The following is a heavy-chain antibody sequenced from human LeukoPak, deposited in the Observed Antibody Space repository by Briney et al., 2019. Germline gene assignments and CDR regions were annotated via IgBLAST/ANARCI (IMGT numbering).Heavy chain of an antibody. CDR1: GFTFSSYA. D-gene: IGHD3-10*01. V-gene: IGHV3-23*01. CDR2: ISGSGGST. J-gene: IGHJ4*02. CDR3: AKGRITMVRGVITTTFDY. Sequence: GGSLRLSCAASGFTFSSYAMSWVRQAPGKGLEWVSAISGSGGSTYYADSVKGRFTISRDNSKNTLYLQMNSLRAEDTALYYCAKGRITMVRGVITTTFDYWGQGTLVTVSS.